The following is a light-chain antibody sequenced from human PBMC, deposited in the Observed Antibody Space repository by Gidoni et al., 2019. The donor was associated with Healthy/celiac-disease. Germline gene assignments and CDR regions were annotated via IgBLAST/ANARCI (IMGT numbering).Light chain of an antibody. CDR2: LGS. CDR3: MQALQTLWT. CDR1: QSLLHSNGYNY. Sequence: DIVMTQSPLCLPVTPGEPASISCRSSQSLLHSNGYNYLDWYLQKPGQSPQLLIYLGSNRASGVPERFSGSGSGTDFTLKISRVEAEDVGVYYCMQALQTLWTFGQGTKVEIK. J-gene: IGKJ1*01. V-gene: IGKV2-28*01.